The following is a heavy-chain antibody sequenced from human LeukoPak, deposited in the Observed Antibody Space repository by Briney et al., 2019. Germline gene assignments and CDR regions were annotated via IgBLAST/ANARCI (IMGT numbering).Heavy chain of an antibody. CDR1: GFTFSSYA. J-gene: IGHJ4*02. D-gene: IGHD2-8*01. Sequence: GGSLRLSCAASGFTFSSYAMHWVRQAPGKGLEWVAVISYDGSNKYYADSVKGRFTISRDNSKNTLYLQMNSLRAEDTAVYYCAKDLNIVLMVYAIGADYWGQGTLVTVSS. CDR3: AKDLNIVLMVYAIGADY. V-gene: IGHV3-30*04. CDR2: ISYDGSNK.